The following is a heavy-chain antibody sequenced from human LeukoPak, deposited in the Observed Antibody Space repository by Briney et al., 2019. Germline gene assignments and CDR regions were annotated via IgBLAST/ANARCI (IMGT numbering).Heavy chain of an antibody. CDR3: ARTTVTTEDWFDP. V-gene: IGHV4-30-2*01. D-gene: IGHD4-17*01. Sequence: SETLSLTCAVSGGSISSGGYSWSWIRQPPGTGLEWIGYIYHSGSTYYNPSLKSRVTISVDRSKNQFSLKLSSVTAADTAVYYCARTTVTTEDWFDPWGQGTLVTVSS. CDR2: IYHSGST. CDR1: GGSISSGGYS. J-gene: IGHJ5*02.